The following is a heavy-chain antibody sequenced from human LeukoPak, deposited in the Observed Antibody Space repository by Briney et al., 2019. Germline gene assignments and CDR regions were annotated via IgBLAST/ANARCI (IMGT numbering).Heavy chain of an antibody. CDR3: AAESDIVVVPAAGKTSLFDP. CDR2: IIPIFGTA. V-gene: IGHV1-69*05. J-gene: IGHJ5*02. CDR1: GGTFSSYA. Sequence: SVKVSCKASGGTFSSYAISWVRQAPGQGLEWMGGIIPIFGTANYAQKFQGRVTITTDESTSTAYMELSSLRSEDTAVYYCAAESDIVVVPAAGKTSLFDPWSQGTLVSVSS. D-gene: IGHD2-2*01.